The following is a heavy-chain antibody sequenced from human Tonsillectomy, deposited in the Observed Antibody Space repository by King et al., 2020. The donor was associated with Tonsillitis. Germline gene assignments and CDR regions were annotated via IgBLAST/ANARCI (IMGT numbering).Heavy chain of an antibody. CDR3: AIHSTSSSNAFDI. V-gene: IGHV4-34*01. CDR1: GASFSSYY. CDR2: INHSGST. J-gene: IGHJ3*02. Sequence: VQLQQWGAGLLKPSETLSLTCAVYGASFSSYYWSWIRRPPGKGLEWIGEINHSGSTTYNPSLKSRVTISVDTSTNQFSLKLSSVTAADTALYYCAIHSTSSSNAFDIWGQGTMVTVSS. D-gene: IGHD6-6*01.